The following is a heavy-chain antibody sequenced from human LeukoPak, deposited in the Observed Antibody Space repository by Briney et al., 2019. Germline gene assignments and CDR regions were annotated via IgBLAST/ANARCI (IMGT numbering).Heavy chain of an antibody. J-gene: IGHJ4*02. V-gene: IGHV3-30*04. CDR1: GFTFSIFP. CDR3: ARDLELSAVYYFDS. CDR2: ISSGSEK. D-gene: IGHD3-3*01. Sequence: GGSLRLSCEASGFTFSIFPMHWVRQAPGKGLEWVALISSGSEKYYSDSVKGRFTISRDNSKNMLHLQMNSLRADDTAVYYCARDLELSAVYYFDSWGQGTLVIVSS.